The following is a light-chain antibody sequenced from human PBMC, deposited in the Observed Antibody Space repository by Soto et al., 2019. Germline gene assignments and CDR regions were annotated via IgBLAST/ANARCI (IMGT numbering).Light chain of an antibody. CDR2: KDS. V-gene: IGLV3-25*02. CDR3: QSADSSGTYV. CDR1: ALPKQY. J-gene: IGLJ1*01. Sequence: SYDLTQPPSVSVSPGQTARITCSGDALPKQYSYWYQQKPGQAPVLVIYKDSERSSGIPERFSGSSSGTTVTLTISGVQAEDEADYYCQSADSSGTYVFGTGTKV.